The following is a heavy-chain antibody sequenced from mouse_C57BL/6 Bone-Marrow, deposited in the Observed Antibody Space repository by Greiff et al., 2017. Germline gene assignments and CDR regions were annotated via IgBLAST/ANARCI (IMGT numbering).Heavy chain of an antibody. V-gene: IGHV1-50*01. CDR3: ARSTTPAWFAY. CDR2: IDPSDSYT. D-gene: IGHD5-5*01. J-gene: IGHJ3*01. Sequence: VQLQQPGAELVKPGASVKLSCKASGYTFTSYWMQWVKQRPGQGLEWIGEIDPSDSYTNYNQKFKGKATLTVDTSSSTAYMQLSSLTSEDSAVYYCARSTTPAWFAYWGQGTLVTVSA. CDR1: GYTFTSYW.